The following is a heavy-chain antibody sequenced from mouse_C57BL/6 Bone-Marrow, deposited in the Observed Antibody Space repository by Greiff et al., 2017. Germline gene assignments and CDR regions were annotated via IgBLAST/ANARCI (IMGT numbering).Heavy chain of an antibody. CDR2: IHPNSGST. CDR3: ARRGYYGSREFDY. J-gene: IGHJ2*01. D-gene: IGHD1-1*01. Sequence: QVQLQQPGAELVKPGASVKLSCKASGYTFTSYWMQWVKQRPGQGLEWIGMIHPNSGSTNYNEKFKSKATLTVDKSSSTAYMQLSSLTSEDSAVYYCARRGYYGSREFDYWGQGTTRTVSS. V-gene: IGHV1-64*01. CDR1: GYTFTSYW.